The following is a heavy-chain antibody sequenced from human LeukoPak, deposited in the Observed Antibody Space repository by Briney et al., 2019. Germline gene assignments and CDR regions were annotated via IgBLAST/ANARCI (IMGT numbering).Heavy chain of an antibody. CDR1: GGSISSYY. CDR3: ARLGAQEGNWFDP. V-gene: IGHV4-59*01. Sequence: SETLSLTRTVSGGSISSYYWSWIRQPPGKGLEWIGYIYYSGSTNYNPSLKSRVTISVDTSKNQFALKLSSVTAADTAVYYCARLGAQEGNWFDPWDQGTLVTVSS. J-gene: IGHJ5*02. CDR2: IYYSGST.